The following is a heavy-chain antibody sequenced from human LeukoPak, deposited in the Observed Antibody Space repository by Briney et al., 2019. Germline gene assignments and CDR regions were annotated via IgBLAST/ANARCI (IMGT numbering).Heavy chain of an antibody. CDR3: ARERTYYDFWSGHDAFDI. CDR1: GFTFSSYS. D-gene: IGHD3-3*01. CDR2: ISSSSSYL. Sequence: GGTLSLSCAASGFTFSSYSRNWVRQAPGKGLEWVSSISSSSSYLYYAYSVKGRFTIYRANAKNSLYLEMNNLRAEDTVVYYCARERTYYDFWSGHDAFDIWGQGTMVTVSS. J-gene: IGHJ3*02. V-gene: IGHV3-21*01.